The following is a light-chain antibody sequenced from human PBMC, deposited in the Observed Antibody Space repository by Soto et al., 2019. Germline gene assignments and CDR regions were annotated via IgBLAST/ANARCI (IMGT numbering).Light chain of an antibody. Sequence: DIQMTQSPSSLSASVGDKVTITCRASQSISSYLNWYQQKPGKAPKLLIYAASNLQSGVPSRFSGSGSGTDFTLTISSLQPEDFATYYCQQSYSTPLTFGGGTRWISN. V-gene: IGKV1-39*01. CDR3: QQSYSTPLT. CDR1: QSISSY. CDR2: AAS. J-gene: IGKJ4*01.